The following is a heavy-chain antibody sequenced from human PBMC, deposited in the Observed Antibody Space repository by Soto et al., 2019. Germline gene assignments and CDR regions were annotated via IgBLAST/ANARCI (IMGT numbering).Heavy chain of an antibody. Sequence: SATLSLTSTVFGDTITGCYWTWIRQAAGKGLEFIGRIYSSGYTGYNPSLKGRATMSVDTSKNQFSLEVTSVTAADTAVYYCARDMGDGYNRNWYDPWGQGTVVTVSS. CDR1: GDTITGCY. V-gene: IGHV4-4*07. D-gene: IGHD5-12*01. CDR2: IYSSGYT. J-gene: IGHJ5*01. CDR3: ARDMGDGYNRNWYDP.